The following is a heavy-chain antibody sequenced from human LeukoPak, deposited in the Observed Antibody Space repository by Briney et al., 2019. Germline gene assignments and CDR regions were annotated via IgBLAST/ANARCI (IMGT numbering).Heavy chain of an antibody. Sequence: GGSLRLSCAASGFTFSSYGMHWVRQAPGKGLEWVAFIRYDGSNKYYADSVKGRFTISRDNSKNTLYLQMNSLRAEDMAVYYCAKIFRYCTNGVCYTSEYFQHWGQGTLVTVSS. CDR3: AKIFRYCTNGVCYTSEYFQH. V-gene: IGHV3-30*02. CDR2: IRYDGSNK. J-gene: IGHJ1*01. CDR1: GFTFSSYG. D-gene: IGHD2-8*01.